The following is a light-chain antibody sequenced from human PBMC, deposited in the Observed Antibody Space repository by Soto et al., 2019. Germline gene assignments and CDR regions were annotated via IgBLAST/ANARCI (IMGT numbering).Light chain of an antibody. CDR1: QSISSW. J-gene: IGKJ1*01. V-gene: IGKV1-5*03. CDR2: KAF. CDR3: QQYNSYWT. Sequence: DIQMTQSPSTLSASVGDRVTITCRASQSISSWLAWYQQKPGKAPNLLIYKAFILESGVPSRFSGSGSGTEFTLTISSLQPDVFATYYCQQYNSYWTFGQGTKVVIK.